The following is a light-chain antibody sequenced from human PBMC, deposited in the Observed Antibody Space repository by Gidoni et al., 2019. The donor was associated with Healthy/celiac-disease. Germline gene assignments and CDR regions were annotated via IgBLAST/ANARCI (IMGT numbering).Light chain of an antibody. Sequence: IPMTPSPSTLSASVGDRVTITCRASQSISSWLAWYQQKPGKAPKLLIYDASSLESGVPSRFSGSGSGTEFTLTISSLQPDDFATYYCQQYNSYSLTFGGGTKVEIK. CDR3: QQYNSYSLT. V-gene: IGKV1-5*01. CDR2: DAS. J-gene: IGKJ4*01. CDR1: QSISSW.